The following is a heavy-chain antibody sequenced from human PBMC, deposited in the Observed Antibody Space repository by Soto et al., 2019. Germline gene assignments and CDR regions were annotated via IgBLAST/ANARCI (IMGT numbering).Heavy chain of an antibody. Sequence: EVQLLESGGGLVQHGGSLRLSCAASGFTFSSYAMSWVRQAPGKGLEWVSAISGSGGSTYYADSVKGRFTISRDNSKNTLYLQMNSLRAEDTAVYYCAKDYSWYGGVNWFDPWGQGTLVTVSS. CDR2: ISGSGGST. D-gene: IGHD6-13*01. V-gene: IGHV3-23*01. CDR3: AKDYSWYGGVNWFDP. J-gene: IGHJ5*02. CDR1: GFTFSSYA.